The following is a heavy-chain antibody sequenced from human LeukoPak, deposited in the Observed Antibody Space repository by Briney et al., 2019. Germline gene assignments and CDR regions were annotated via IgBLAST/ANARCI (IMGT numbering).Heavy chain of an antibody. V-gene: IGHV3-48*03. Sequence: GGSLRLSCSASGFTFSSFEMNWVRPAPGKGLEWVVNIRSGGSSISYADSVKGRFTISRDNSKNTLYLQVNSLRAEDTALYYCARARNDYDRNGFSFLDYWGQGTLVTVSS. CDR1: GFTFSSFE. D-gene: IGHD3-22*01. J-gene: IGHJ4*02. CDR3: ARARNDYDRNGFSFLDY. CDR2: IRSGGSSI.